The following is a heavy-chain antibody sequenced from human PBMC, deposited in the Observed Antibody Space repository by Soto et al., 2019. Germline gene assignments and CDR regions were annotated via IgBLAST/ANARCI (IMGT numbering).Heavy chain of an antibody. D-gene: IGHD4-4*01. CDR2: IYYSGST. J-gene: IGHJ6*02. CDR3: ARLDQTVTTNYYYYGMDV. CDR1: GGSISSSSYY. Sequence: SETLSLTCTVSGGSISSSSYYWGWIRQPPGKGLEWIGSIYYSGSTYYNPSLKSRVTISVDTFKNQFSLKLSSVTAADTAVYYCARLDQTVTTNYYYYGMDVWGQGTTVTVSS. V-gene: IGHV4-39*01.